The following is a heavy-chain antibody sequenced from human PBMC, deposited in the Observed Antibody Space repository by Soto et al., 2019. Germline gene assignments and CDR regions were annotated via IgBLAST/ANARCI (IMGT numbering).Heavy chain of an antibody. CDR1: GLSITDSAMG. CDR3: ARRHLAVAVSPWFDP. V-gene: IGHV2-26*01. J-gene: IGHJ5*02. CDR2: IDSSGEK. Sequence: QVTLKESGPVLVKPTETLTLRCTVSGLSITDSAMGVSWIRQPPGQPLEWLAHIDSSGEKSYRTFLKSRLAISKDTSKNQIVLTMTNMDPADTATYYCARRHLAVAVSPWFDPWGQGIPVTVSS. D-gene: IGHD6-19*01.